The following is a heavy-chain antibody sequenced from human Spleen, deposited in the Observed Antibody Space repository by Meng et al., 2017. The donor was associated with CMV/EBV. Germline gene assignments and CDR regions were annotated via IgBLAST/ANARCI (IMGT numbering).Heavy chain of an antibody. CDR3: ARAGQRGSSDYFDY. CDR1: GFTVSSNY. D-gene: IGHD2-2*01. V-gene: IGHV3-53*01. J-gene: IGHJ4*02. CDR2: IYSGGST. Sequence: GESRKISCAASGFTVSSNYMSWVRQAPGKGLEWVSVIYSGGSTYYADSVKGRSTISRDNSKNTLYLQMNSLRAEDTAVYYCARAGQRGSSDYFDYWGQGTLVTVSS.